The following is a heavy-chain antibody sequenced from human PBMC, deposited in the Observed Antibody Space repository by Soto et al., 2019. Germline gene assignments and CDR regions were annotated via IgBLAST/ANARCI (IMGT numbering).Heavy chain of an antibody. D-gene: IGHD1-1*01. CDR2: IIPILGIA. CDR3: ARVFGKLEAYWYFDL. Sequence: GTSVKVSCTDSGGTFSSYTSSWVRQAPGQGLEWMGRIIPILGIANYAQKFQGRVTITADKSTSTAYMELSSLRSEDTAVYYCARVFGKLEAYWYFDLWGRGTLVTVSS. V-gene: IGHV1-69*02. J-gene: IGHJ2*01. CDR1: GGTFSSYT.